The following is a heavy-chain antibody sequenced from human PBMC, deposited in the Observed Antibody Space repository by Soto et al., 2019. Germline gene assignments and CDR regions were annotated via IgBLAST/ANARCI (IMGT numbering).Heavy chain of an antibody. D-gene: IGHD3-10*01. Sequence: APVNVSFKAPGYTFTSYHINWVRQATGQWLELMGWMNPNSGNTGYAQKFQGRVTMTRNTSISTAYMELSSLRSEDTAVYYCARVTGSGNSQKKYSGYCCQGAIVTLSS. CDR1: GYTFTSYH. V-gene: IGHV1-8*02. CDR3: ARVTGSGNSQKKYSGY. CDR2: MNPNSGNT. J-gene: IGHJ4*02.